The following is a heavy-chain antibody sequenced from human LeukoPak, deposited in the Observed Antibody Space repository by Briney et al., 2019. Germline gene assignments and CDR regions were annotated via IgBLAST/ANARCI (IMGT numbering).Heavy chain of an antibody. CDR2: IYPGDSDT. J-gene: IGHJ4*02. CDR3: ARGRCGFTYAPRDY. Sequence: GESLKISCKGSGYSFTSYWIGWVRQMPGKGLEWLGIIYPGDSDTRYSPSFQSQITISADKSITTAYLQWSSLKASDTAMYYCARGRCGFTYAPRDYWGQGTLVTVSS. D-gene: IGHD2-2*01. V-gene: IGHV5-51*01. CDR1: GYSFTSYW.